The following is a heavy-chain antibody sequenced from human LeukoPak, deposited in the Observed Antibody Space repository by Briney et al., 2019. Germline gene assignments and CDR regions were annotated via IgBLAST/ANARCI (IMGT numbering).Heavy chain of an antibody. Sequence: PGGSLRLSCAVSGITLSNYGMSWVRQAPGKGLEWVAGIGGGGVRTNYADSVKGRFTISRDNPKNTLYLQMNSLRAEDTAVYFCAKRGVVIRVILVGFHKEAYYFDSWGQGALVIVSS. CDR3: AKRGVVIRVILVGFHKEAYYFDS. D-gene: IGHD3-22*01. CDR1: GITLSNYG. CDR2: IGGGGVRT. V-gene: IGHV3-23*01. J-gene: IGHJ4*02.